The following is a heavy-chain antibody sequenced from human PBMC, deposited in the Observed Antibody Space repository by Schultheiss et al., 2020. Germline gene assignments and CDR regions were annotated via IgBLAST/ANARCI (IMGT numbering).Heavy chain of an antibody. D-gene: IGHD2-15*01. J-gene: IGHJ4*02. Sequence: GESLKISCKGSGYSFTSYWIGWVRQMPGKGLEWMGIIYPGDSDTRYSPSFQGQVTISADKSISTAYLQWSSLKASDTAMYYCARLGVGYCSGGSCPGTFFDYWGQGTLVTVSS. CDR3: ARLGVGYCSGGSCPGTFFDY. V-gene: IGHV5-51*01. CDR1: GYSFTSYW. CDR2: IYPGDSDT.